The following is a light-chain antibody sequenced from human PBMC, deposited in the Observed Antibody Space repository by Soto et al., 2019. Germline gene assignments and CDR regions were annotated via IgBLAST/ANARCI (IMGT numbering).Light chain of an antibody. CDR3: ELYGCSPLS. CDR2: AAS. CDR1: QSLGSRK. V-gene: IGKV3-20*01. Sequence: EIVLTQSPGTLSLSPGERATLSCRASQSLGSRKLAWYQQKPGQAPRLLIHAASTRAKGIPDRFSGSGSGAYFTHTISRLEPEDFAVYFCELYGCSPLSFGPGTKVDVK. J-gene: IGKJ3*01.